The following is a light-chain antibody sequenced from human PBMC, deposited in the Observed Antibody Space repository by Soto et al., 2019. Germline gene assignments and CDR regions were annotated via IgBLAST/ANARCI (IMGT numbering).Light chain of an antibody. CDR3: SSNTSSSALV. J-gene: IGLJ3*02. V-gene: IGLV2-14*01. CDR2: EVN. Sequence: QSVLTQPASVSGSPGQSITISCTGTSSDIGHYDYVSWYQQHPGKAPKLMIYEVNNRPSGVSNRFSGSKSGNTASLTISGLQAEGEGNYYCSSNTSSSALVFGGGTKVTVL. CDR1: SSDIGHYDY.